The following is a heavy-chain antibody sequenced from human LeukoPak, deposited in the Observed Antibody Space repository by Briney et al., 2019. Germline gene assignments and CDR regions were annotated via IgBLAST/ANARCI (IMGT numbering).Heavy chain of an antibody. V-gene: IGHV4-39*07. J-gene: IGHJ6*03. CDR1: GGSINSLVYY. CDR2: ISQSGNT. CDR3: ARTEDYYFNYMDV. Sequence: SETLSLTCTVSGGSINSLVYYWGWVRQSPGVGLEWIGIISQSGNTYLNPSLKSRLTMSVDTSKNHSSLNLTSVTAADTAVYFCARTEDYYFNYMDVWGKGTTVTVSS.